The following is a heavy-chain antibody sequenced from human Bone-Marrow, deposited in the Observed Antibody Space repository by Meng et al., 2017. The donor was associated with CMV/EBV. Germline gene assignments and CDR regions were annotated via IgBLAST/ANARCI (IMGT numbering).Heavy chain of an antibody. V-gene: IGHV1-69*05. CDR3: ARSSQVTKYYFDY. CDR1: VGTFSSYA. Sequence: SVKVSCKASVGTFSSYAINWVRQAPGQGLEWMGGIIPIFGTANYAQKFQGRVTVTRDTSTITVYMELSRLRSEDTAVYYCARSSQVTKYYFDYWGQGTLVTVSS. J-gene: IGHJ4*02. CDR2: IIPIFGTA.